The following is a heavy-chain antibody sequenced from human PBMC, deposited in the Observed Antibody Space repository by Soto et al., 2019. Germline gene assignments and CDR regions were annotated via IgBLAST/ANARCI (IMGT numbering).Heavy chain of an antibody. CDR1: GGSISSGGYY. CDR3: ARERAGDYGDYGGNRNWFDP. D-gene: IGHD4-17*01. J-gene: IGHJ5*02. CDR2: IYYSGST. V-gene: IGHV4-31*03. Sequence: QVQLQESGPGLVKPSQTLSLTCTVSGGSISSGGYYWSWIRQHPGKGLEWIGYIYYSGSTYYNPSLKSRVTISVDTSKNQFSLKLSSVTAADTAVYYCARERAGDYGDYGGNRNWFDPWGQGTLVTVSS.